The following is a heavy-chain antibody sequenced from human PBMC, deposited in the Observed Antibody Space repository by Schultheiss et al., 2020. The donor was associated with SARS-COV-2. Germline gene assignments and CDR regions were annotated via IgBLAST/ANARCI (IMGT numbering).Heavy chain of an antibody. Sequence: GESLKISCAASGFTFSSYSMHWVRQAPGKGLEWVAVISSDGTNKYYADSVKGRFTISRDNSKNTLYLQMNSLRAEDTAVYYCARESSRHGDSDYWGQGTLVTVSS. D-gene: IGHD4-17*01. CDR3: ARESSRHGDSDY. V-gene: IGHV3-30*03. CDR1: GFTFSSYS. CDR2: ISSDGTNK. J-gene: IGHJ4*02.